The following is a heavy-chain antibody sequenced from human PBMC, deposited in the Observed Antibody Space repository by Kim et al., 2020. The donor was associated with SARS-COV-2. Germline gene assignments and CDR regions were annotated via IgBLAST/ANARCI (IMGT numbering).Heavy chain of an antibody. V-gene: IGHV3-23*01. CDR1: GFTFSSYA. CDR2: ISGSGGST. D-gene: IGHD6-13*01. J-gene: IGHJ4*02. CDR3: AKDYGPEGQQLVTGLDY. Sequence: GGSLRLSCAASGFTFSSYAMSWVRQAPGKGLEWVSAISGSGGSTYYADSVKGRFTISRDNSKNTLYLQMNSLRAEDTAVYYCAKDYGPEGQQLVTGLDYWGQGTLVTVSS.